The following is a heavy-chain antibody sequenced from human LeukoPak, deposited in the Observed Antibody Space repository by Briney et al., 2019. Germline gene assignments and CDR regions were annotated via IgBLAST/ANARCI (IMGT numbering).Heavy chain of an antibody. D-gene: IGHD5-18*01. V-gene: IGHV1-18*01. CDR3: AREADTVMANWFDP. J-gene: IGHJ5*02. CDR1: GYTFTSYG. CDR2: ISAYNGNT. Sequence: ASVKVSCKASGYTFTSYGISWVRQAPGQGLEWMGWISAYNGNTNYAQKLQGRVTMTTDTSTSTAYMELRSLRSDDTAVYYCAREADTVMANWFDPWGQGTLVTVSS.